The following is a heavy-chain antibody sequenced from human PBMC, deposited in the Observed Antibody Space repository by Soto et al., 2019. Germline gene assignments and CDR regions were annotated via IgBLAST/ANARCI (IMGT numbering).Heavy chain of an antibody. Sequence: SGPTLVNPTQTLTLTCTFSGFSLSTSGVGVGWIRQPPGKALEWLALIYWDDDKRYSPSLKSRLTITKDTSKNQVVLTMTNMDPVDTATYYCAHSLGYSGLPGEWLFDPWGQGTLVTVSS. CDR1: GFSLSTSGVG. CDR3: AHSLGYSGLPGEWLFDP. J-gene: IGHJ5*02. V-gene: IGHV2-5*02. CDR2: IYWDDDK. D-gene: IGHD5-12*01.